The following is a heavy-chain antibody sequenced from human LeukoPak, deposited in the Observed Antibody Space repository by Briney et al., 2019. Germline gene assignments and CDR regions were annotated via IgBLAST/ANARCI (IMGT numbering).Heavy chain of an antibody. Sequence: GGSLRLSCTACGFTFGDYAMSWVRQAPGKGLEWVGFIRSKAYGGTTEYAASVKGRFTISRDDSKSIAYLQMNSLKTEDTAVYYCTRDLLLWFGELSNQFDYWGQGTLVTVSS. CDR1: GFTFGDYA. CDR3: TRDLLLWFGELSNQFDY. J-gene: IGHJ4*02. V-gene: IGHV3-49*04. CDR2: IRSKAYGGTT. D-gene: IGHD3-10*01.